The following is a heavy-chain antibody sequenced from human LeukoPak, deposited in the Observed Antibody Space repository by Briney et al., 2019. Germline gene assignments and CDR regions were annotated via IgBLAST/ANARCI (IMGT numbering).Heavy chain of an antibody. CDR2: IRSKAYGGTT. CDR3: TRAHRTIFGVVTYTDAFDI. Sequence: GGSLRLSCTASGFTFGDYAMSWFRQAPGKGLEWVGFIRSKAYGGTTEYAASVKGRFTISRDDSKSIAYLQMNSLKTEDTAVYYCTRAHRTIFGVVTYTDAFDIWGQGTMVTVSS. CDR1: GFTFGDYA. J-gene: IGHJ3*02. V-gene: IGHV3-49*03. D-gene: IGHD3-3*01.